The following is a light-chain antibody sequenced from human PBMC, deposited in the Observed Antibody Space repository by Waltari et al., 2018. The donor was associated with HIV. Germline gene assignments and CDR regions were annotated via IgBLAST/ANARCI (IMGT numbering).Light chain of an antibody. J-gene: IGLJ3*02. CDR3: QSFDTGLSGSV. CDR1: NSDIGTRYD. CDR2: CNR. V-gene: IGLV1-40*03. Sequence: QCLLTQPPSVSGAPGQRVTISCTGNNSDIGTRYDVHWYQQFPGTAPRLLIFCNRHPAAGVPDLFSGSKSGVSASLAITGLQAEDEADYYCQSFDTGLSGSVFGGGTRLTVL.